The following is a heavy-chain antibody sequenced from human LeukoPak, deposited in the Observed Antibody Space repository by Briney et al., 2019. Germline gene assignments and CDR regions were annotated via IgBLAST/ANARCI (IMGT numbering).Heavy chain of an antibody. CDR3: ARVHPYYYGSGSSVFDY. Sequence: GGSLRLSCAASGFTFSSYWMSWVRQAPGKGLEWVANIKQDGSEKYYVDSVKGRFTISRDNAKNSLYLQMNSLRAEDTAVYYCARVHPYYYGSGSSVFDYWGQGTLVTVSS. J-gene: IGHJ4*02. V-gene: IGHV3-7*01. D-gene: IGHD3-10*01. CDR1: GFTFSSYW. CDR2: IKQDGSEK.